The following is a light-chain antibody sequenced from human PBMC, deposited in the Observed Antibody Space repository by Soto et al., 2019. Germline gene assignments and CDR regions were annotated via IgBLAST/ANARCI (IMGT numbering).Light chain of an antibody. CDR3: QQYISSSWT. V-gene: IGKV3-20*01. Sequence: EIALTQSPGTLSLSPGERATLSCRASSSYLAWYQQKVGQAPRLLIYGASIRATGIPDRFSGRASGTDFTLTISRLETEESAVYYCQQYISSSWTFGQGTKVDVK. J-gene: IGKJ1*01. CDR2: GAS. CDR1: SSY.